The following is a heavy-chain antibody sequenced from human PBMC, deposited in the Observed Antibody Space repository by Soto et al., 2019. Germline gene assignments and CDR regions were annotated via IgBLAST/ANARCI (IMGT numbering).Heavy chain of an antibody. Sequence: GGSLRLSCAASGFTVTTNYMSWVRQPPGKGLEWVSVVYSGGSTYYADSVKGRFTVSRDNSRNTVYLQMNSLRADDSVVYYCAKDRLAGGFDYWGQGTLVTVSS. CDR2: VYSGGST. D-gene: IGHD3-16*01. CDR1: GFTVTTNY. CDR3: AKDRLAGGFDY. J-gene: IGHJ4*02. V-gene: IGHV3-66*01.